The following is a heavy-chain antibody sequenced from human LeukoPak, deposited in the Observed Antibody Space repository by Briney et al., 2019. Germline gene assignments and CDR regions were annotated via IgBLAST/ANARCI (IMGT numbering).Heavy chain of an antibody. D-gene: IGHD4-17*01. CDR2: MNPNSGNT. CDR3: ATDLGPLYGDYMRFDY. CDR1: GYTFTSYD. V-gene: IGHV1-8*01. Sequence: GASVKVSCKASGYTFTSYDINWVRQAAGQGLEWMGWMNPNSGNTGYAQKFQGRVTMTRNTSISTAYMELSSLRSEDTAVYYCATDLGPLYGDYMRFDYWGQGTLVTVSS. J-gene: IGHJ4*02.